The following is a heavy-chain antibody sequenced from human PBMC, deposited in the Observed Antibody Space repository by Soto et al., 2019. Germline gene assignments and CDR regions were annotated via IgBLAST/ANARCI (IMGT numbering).Heavy chain of an antibody. CDR3: ARSSGGNFGIITEGTNWIAP. J-gene: IGHJ5*02. D-gene: IGHD3-16*01. Sequence: GASVKVSCKASGDTFSSYGISWVRQAPGQGLEYMGGIIPKFGTTNYAQKFRGRVTITADESTRTAYMEVSSLTSEDTAMYYCARSSGGNFGIITEGTNWIAPWGQGTLVTVSS. V-gene: IGHV1-69*13. CDR1: GDTFSSYG. CDR2: IIPKFGTT.